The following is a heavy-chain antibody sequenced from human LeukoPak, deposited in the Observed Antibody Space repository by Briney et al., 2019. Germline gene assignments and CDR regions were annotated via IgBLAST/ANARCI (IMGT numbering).Heavy chain of an antibody. V-gene: IGHV1-8*01. CDR2: MNPNSGNT. D-gene: IGHD3-10*01. J-gene: IGHJ4*02. Sequence: ASVKVSCKASGYTFTSYDINWVRQATGQGLEWMGWMNPNSGNTGHAQKFRGRVTMTRNTSISTAYMELSSLRSEDTAVYYCAGGPGSGSYDSLSPLDYWGQGTLVTVSS. CDR3: AGGPGSGSYDSLSPLDY. CDR1: GYTFTSYD.